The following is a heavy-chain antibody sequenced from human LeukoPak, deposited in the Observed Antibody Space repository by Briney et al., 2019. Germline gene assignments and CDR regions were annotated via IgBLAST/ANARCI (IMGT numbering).Heavy chain of an antibody. CDR2: IFHTGNT. V-gene: IGHV4-59*01. CDR3: ARLVVDFWSGSHFYYMDV. J-gene: IGHJ6*03. CDR1: GDSITSYF. D-gene: IGHD3-3*01. Sequence: SSETLSLTCTVSGDSITSYFWSWIRQPPGKGLEWIGYIFHTGNTNYNPSLKSRLTISADMSKNQFSLKLSSVTAADTAVYYCARLVVDFWSGSHFYYMDVWGKGTTVTVSS.